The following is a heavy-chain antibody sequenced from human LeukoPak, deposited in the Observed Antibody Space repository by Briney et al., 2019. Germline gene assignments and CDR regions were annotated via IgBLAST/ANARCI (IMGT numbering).Heavy chain of an antibody. D-gene: IGHD2-2*01. Sequence: SETLSLTXAVYGGSFSGYYWSWIRQPPGKGLEWIGEINHSGSTNYNPSLKSRVTISVDTSKNQFSLKLSSVTAADTAVYYCARGLPPAANSYNWFDPWGQGTLVTVSS. V-gene: IGHV4-34*01. J-gene: IGHJ5*02. CDR1: GGSFSGYY. CDR3: ARGLPPAANSYNWFDP. CDR2: INHSGST.